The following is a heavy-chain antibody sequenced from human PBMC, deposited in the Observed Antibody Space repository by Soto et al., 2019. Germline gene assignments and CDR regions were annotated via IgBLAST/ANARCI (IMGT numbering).Heavy chain of an antibody. J-gene: IGHJ4*02. Sequence: SETLSLTCTVSGGSISSYYWSWIRQPPGKGLEWIGYIYYSGSTNYNPSLKSRVTISVDTSKNQFSLKLSSVTAADTAVYYCARSRTLPSGTVPVRFDYWGQGTLVTVSS. D-gene: IGHD3-10*01. CDR2: IYYSGST. V-gene: IGHV4-59*01. CDR1: GGSISSYY. CDR3: ARSRTLPSGTVPVRFDY.